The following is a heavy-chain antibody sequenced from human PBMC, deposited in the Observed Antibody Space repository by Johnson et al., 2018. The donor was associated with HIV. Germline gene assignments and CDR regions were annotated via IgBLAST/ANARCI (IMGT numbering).Heavy chain of an antibody. CDR2: ISYDGSNK. D-gene: IGHD3-9*01. CDR1: GFTFRSYA. J-gene: IGHJ3*02. V-gene: IGHV3-30*04. CDR3: VREEGNDILTRGDAFDI. Sequence: QVQLVESGGGVVQPGRSLRLSCAASGFTFRSYAIHWVRQAPGKGLEWVAVISYDGSNKYYADSVKGRFTISRDNAKNSLYLQMNSLRAEDTAVYYCVREEGNDILTRGDAFDIWGQGTMVTVSS.